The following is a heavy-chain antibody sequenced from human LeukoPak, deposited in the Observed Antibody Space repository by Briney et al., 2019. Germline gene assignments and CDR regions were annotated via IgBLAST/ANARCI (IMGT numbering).Heavy chain of an antibody. CDR2: IYYSGST. Sequence: SETLSLTCTVPGGSISSYYWSWIRQPPGKGLEWIGYIYYSGSTSYNPSLKSRVTISVDTSKNQFSLKLSSVTAADTAVYYCARYDNNKYFDYWGQGTLVTVSS. CDR3: ARYDNNKYFDY. CDR1: GGSISSYY. D-gene: IGHD3-9*01. V-gene: IGHV4-59*01. J-gene: IGHJ4*02.